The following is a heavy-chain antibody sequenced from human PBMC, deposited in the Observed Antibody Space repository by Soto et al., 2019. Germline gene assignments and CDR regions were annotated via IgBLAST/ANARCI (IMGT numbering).Heavy chain of an antibody. V-gene: IGHV3-30-3*01. CDR1: GFTFSSYA. J-gene: IGHJ4*02. D-gene: IGHD3-16*01. CDR2: ISYDGSNK. Sequence: QVQLVESGGGVVQPGRSLRLSCAASGFTFSSYAMHWVRQAPGKGLEGVAVISYDGSNKYYADSVKGRFTISKDNSKNTLYLQMNRLRAEDTAVYYCARGGGGDYWGQGTLVTVSS. CDR3: ARGGGGDY.